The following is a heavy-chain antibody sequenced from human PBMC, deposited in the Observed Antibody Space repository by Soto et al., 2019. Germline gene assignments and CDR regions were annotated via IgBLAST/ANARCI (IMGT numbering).Heavy chain of an antibody. V-gene: IGHV2-5*02. CDR3: AHRHFDYECWSGSDAFEI. Sequence: QITLKESGPTLVKPTQTLTLTCTFSGFSLSTSGVGVGWIRQPPGKALEWLALIYWDDDKRYSPSLKSRLTITDDTPKIQVVLTMTNMDPVDTATYYCAHRHFDYECWSGSDAFEIWGQGTMVTVSS. CDR2: IYWDDDK. CDR1: GFSLSTSGVG. D-gene: IGHD3-3*01. J-gene: IGHJ3*02.